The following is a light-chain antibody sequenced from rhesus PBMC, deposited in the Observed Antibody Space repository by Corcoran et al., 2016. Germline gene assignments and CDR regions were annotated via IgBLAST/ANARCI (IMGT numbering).Light chain of an antibody. V-gene: IGKV1-25*01. J-gene: IGKJ1*01. CDR2: DAS. Sequence: DIQMTQSPSSLSASVGDTVTITCQASQGISKYLAWYQQKPGKAPKLLIYDASTVQSGVPSRFSGSGSGTEFTLTISSLPPEDFATYYCQQHDSYPRTFGQGTKVEIK. CDR1: QGISKY. CDR3: QQHDSYPRT.